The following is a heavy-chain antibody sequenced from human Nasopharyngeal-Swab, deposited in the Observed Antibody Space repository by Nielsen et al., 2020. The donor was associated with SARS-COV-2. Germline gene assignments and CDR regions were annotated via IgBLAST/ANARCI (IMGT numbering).Heavy chain of an antibody. J-gene: IGHJ6*03. V-gene: IGHV3-30*02. CDR1: GFTFSSYG. CDR3: AKDHKMDSGGGVGYMDV. D-gene: IGHD3-16*01. CDR2: IRYDGFNQ. Sequence: GESLKISCAASGFTFSSYGMHWVRQAPGEGLEWVAFIRYDGFNQHYVDSVKGRFTISRDSLKNTLYLQLNSLRAEDTAVYYCAKDHKMDSGGGVGYMDVWGKGTTVTVSS.